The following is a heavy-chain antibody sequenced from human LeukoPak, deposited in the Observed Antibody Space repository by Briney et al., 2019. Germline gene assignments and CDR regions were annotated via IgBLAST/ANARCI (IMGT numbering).Heavy chain of an antibody. CDR2: MNPNSGNT. Sequence: ASVRVSCKASGYTCTSYGISWVRHAPGQGLEWMGWMNPNSGNTGYAQKFQGRVTMTRNTSISTAYMEPSSLRSEDTAVYYCARGRITMVRGRGYYYYGMDVWGQGTTVTVSS. D-gene: IGHD3-10*01. V-gene: IGHV1-8*02. CDR1: GYTCTSYG. CDR3: ARGRITMVRGRGYYYYGMDV. J-gene: IGHJ6*02.